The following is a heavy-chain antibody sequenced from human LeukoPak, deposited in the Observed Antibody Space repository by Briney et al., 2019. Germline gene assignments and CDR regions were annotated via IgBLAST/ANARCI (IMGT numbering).Heavy chain of an antibody. J-gene: IGHJ1*01. CDR2: IYTSGST. V-gene: IGHV4-61*02. CDR3: ARERREPPTSY. D-gene: IGHD2-2*01. Sequence: SETLSLTCTVSGGSISSGSYYWSWIRQPAGKGLEWIGRIYTSGSTNYNPSLKSRVIISVDTSRNQFSLKLSSVTAADTAVYYCARERREPPTSYWGQGTLVTVSS. CDR1: GGSISSGSYY.